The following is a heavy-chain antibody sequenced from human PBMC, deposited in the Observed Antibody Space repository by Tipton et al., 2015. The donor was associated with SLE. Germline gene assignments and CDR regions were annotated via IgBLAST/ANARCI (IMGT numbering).Heavy chain of an antibody. V-gene: IGHV3-20*04. CDR1: GFIFDDYG. CDR2: IDWNDVTV. Sequence: GSLRLSCAASGFIFDDYGMSWVRQVPGKGLEWLSTIDWNDVTVGYADSVKGRFTISRDNAKNSLYLQMNSLRAEDTALYYCTRDQHTVLSPLDIWGQGTMVIVSS. J-gene: IGHJ3*02. CDR3: TRDQHTVLSPLDI. D-gene: IGHD4-23*01.